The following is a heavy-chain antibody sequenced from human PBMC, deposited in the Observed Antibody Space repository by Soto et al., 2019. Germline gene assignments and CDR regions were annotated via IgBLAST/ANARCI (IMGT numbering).Heavy chain of an antibody. CDR2: INAGNGNT. D-gene: IGHD3-22*01. J-gene: IGHJ4*02. CDR3: ASSSLFYDSSGYYYFDY. CDR1: GYTFTSYA. V-gene: IGHV1-3*01. Sequence: ASVKVSCKASGYTFTSYAMHWVRQAPGQRLEWMGWINAGNGNTKYSQKFQGRVTITRDTSASTAYMELSSLRSEDTAVYYCASSSLFYDSSGYYYFDYWGQGTLVTVSS.